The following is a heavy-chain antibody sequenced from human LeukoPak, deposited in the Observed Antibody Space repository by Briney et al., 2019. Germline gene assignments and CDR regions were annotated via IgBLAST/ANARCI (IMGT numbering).Heavy chain of an antibody. CDR2: IYRNSGGT. CDR3: ARSEQFPYYMDV. V-gene: IGHV1-2*02. CDR1: GYTFTGYY. J-gene: IGHJ6*03. Sequence: ASVKVSCKATGYTFTGYYMHWVRQAPGQGLEWMGWIYRNSGGTNYAQKFQGRVTMTRDTSISTAYMELSRLRSDDTAVYYCARSEQFPYYMDVWGKGTTVTVSS. D-gene: IGHD6-19*01.